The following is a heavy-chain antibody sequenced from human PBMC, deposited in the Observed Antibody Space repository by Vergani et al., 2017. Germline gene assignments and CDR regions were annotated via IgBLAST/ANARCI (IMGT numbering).Heavy chain of an antibody. V-gene: IGHV4-30-4*01. CDR2: SYYSGST. D-gene: IGHD3-10*01. CDR1: GGSIRSGDYY. CDR3: ARAFPGSGSYYIDY. Sequence: QVQLQESGPGLVKPSQTLSLTCTVSGGSIRSGDYYWSWIRQPPGKGLEWIGYSYYSGSTYYNPSLKSRVTISVDTSKNQFSLKLSSVTAADTAVYYCARAFPGSGSYYIDYWGQGTLVTVSS. J-gene: IGHJ4*02.